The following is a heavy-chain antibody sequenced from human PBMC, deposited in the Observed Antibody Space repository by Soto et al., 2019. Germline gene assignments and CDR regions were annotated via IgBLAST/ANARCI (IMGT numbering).Heavy chain of an antibody. Sequence: ASVKVSCKASGYTFPRYTLNWVRQPPGQRLEWMGWIKPNKGTTHSSQKFQDRVIITRDTPQSTAYMDLISLRSEDTAVYYFARGLPPGKLDPRGQ. CDR1: GYTFPRYT. D-gene: IGHD2-2*01. CDR3: ARGLPPGKLDP. CDR2: IKPNKGTT. V-gene: IGHV1-3*01. J-gene: IGHJ5*02.